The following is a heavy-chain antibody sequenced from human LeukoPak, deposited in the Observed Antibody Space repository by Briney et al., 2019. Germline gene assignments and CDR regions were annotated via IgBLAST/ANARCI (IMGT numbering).Heavy chain of an antibody. V-gene: IGHV3-30*18. J-gene: IGHJ4*02. CDR3: VKDRGHSNYNPFDS. D-gene: IGHD6-13*01. CDR1: GFTFSSYA. Sequence: PGGSLRLSCAASGFTFSSYAMHWVRQAPGKGLEWVAVISSDGSDKYYADSVKGRSTISRDTSKNTLSLQMTSLRTEDTAMYYCVKDRGHSNYNPFDSWGQGTLVSVSS. CDR2: ISSDGSDK.